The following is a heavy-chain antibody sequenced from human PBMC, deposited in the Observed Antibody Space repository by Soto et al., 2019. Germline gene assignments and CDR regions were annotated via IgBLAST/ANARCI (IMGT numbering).Heavy chain of an antibody. J-gene: IGHJ6*02. CDR1: GGSFSGYY. Sequence: SETLSLTCAVYGGSFSGYYWSWIRQPPGKGLEWIGEINHSGSTNYNPSLKSRVTISVDTSKNQFSLKLSSVTAADTAVYYCASLSLYYDILTGYFEGMDVWGQGTTVTVSS. CDR3: ASLSLYYDILTGYFEGMDV. D-gene: IGHD3-9*01. CDR2: INHSGST. V-gene: IGHV4-34*01.